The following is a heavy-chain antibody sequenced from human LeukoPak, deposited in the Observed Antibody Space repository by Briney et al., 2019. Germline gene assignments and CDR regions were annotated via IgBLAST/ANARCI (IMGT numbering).Heavy chain of an antibody. V-gene: IGHV3-21*01. CDR3: ARVKSRDGYNYDY. CDR1: GFTFSSYS. CDR2: ISSSSSYI. Sequence: GGSLRLSCAASGFTFSSYSMSWVRQAPGKGLEWVSSISSSSSYIYYADSVKGRFTISRDNAKNSLYLQMNSLRAEDTAVYYCARVKSRDGYNYDYWGQGTLVTVSS. J-gene: IGHJ4*02. D-gene: IGHD5-24*01.